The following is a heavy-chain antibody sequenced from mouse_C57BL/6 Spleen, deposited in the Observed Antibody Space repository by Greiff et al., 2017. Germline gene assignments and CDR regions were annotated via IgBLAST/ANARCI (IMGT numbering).Heavy chain of an antibody. CDR3: ARDYGSSWFAY. V-gene: IGHV1-54*01. CDR2: INPGSGGT. D-gene: IGHD1-1*01. CDR1: GYAFTNYL. J-gene: IGHJ3*01. Sequence: VQLQQSGAELVRPGTSVKVSCKASGYAFTNYLIEWVKQRPGQGLEWIGVINPGSGGTNYNEKCKGKATLNADKSSSTAYMQLSSLTSEDSAVYFCARDYGSSWFAYWGQGTLVTVSA.